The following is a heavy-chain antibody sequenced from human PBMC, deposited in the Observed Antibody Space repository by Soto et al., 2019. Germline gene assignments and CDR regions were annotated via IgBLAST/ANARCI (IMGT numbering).Heavy chain of an antibody. CDR2: IHLGGTT. CDR3: ARGDNWRLDL. CDR1: GDSITSSAW. D-gene: IGHD1-20*01. V-gene: IGHV4-4*02. J-gene: IGHJ5*02. Sequence: QVQLQESGPGLVKPSGTLSLTCAVSGDSITSSAWRSCVRQPPGKGLEWIGEIHLGGTTNYNPSLKSRVTISVDKSKNQFSLILNSVTAADTAIYYCARGDNWRLDLWGQGTLVTVSS.